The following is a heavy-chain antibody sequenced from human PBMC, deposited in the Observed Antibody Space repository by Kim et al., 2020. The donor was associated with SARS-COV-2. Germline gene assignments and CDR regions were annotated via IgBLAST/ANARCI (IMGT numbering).Heavy chain of an antibody. D-gene: IGHD6-19*01. CDR3: ATQPYIAVAGTFFDY. J-gene: IGHJ4*02. V-gene: IGHV4-39*01. Sequence: SLKRRVTISVDTSKNQFSLKLSSVTAADTAVYYCATQPYIAVAGTFFDYWGQGTLVTVSS.